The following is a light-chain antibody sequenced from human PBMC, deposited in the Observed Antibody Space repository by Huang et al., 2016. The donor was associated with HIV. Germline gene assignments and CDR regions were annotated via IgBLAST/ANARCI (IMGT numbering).Light chain of an antibody. CDR2: AAS. CDR1: QSISSY. CDR3: QQSYSTPLG. V-gene: IGKV1-39*01. J-gene: IGKJ4*01. Sequence: DIQLTQSPSSLSASVGDRVTITCRARQSISSYLNWYQQKPGKAPNLLIYAASSLQSGVPSRFSGSGSGTEFTLTISSLQPEDFATYYCQQSYSTPLGFGGGTKVEIK.